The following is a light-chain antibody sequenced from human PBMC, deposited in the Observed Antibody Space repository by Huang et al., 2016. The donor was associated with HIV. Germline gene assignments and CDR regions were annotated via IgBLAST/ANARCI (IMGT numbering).Light chain of an antibody. Sequence: DIQMTQYPSSLSASVGDRVIITCRASQSISSYLNWYQQQPGKAPNLLIYAASSLQSGVPSRCSGSGSGTDFTLTIMSLQPEDFATYYCQQSYSNTFTFGAGTKVDVK. J-gene: IGKJ3*01. CDR3: QQSYSNTFT. CDR2: AAS. CDR1: QSISSY. V-gene: IGKV1-39*01.